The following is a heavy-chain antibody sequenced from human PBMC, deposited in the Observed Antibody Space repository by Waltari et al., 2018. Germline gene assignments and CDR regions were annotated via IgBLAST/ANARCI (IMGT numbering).Heavy chain of an antibody. CDR1: GFTFRCYW. V-gene: IGHV3-74*01. CDR2: INSDGSST. CDR3: ARAKGAAYFDY. Sequence: EVQLVESVGGLVQPGGSLRLSCAAFGFTFRCYWMHWVRQAPGKGLVWVSRINSDGSSTSYADSVKGRFTISRDNAKNTLYLQMNSLRAEDTAVYYCARAKGAAYFDYWGQGTLVTVSS. D-gene: IGHD1-26*01. J-gene: IGHJ4*02.